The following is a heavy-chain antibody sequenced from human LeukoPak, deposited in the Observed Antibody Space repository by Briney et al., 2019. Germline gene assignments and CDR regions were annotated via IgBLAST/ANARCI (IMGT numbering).Heavy chain of an antibody. V-gene: IGHV1-2*02. D-gene: IGHD2-2*01. CDR2: INPNGGDK. CDR1: GYTFTGYY. J-gene: IGHJ4*02. CDR3: AREAPGFSCLDY. Sequence: ASVKVSCKASGYTFTGYYIHWVRQAPGQGPEWMGWINPNGGDKKYAQRFQGRVTMTRDTPINTAYMELSGLRSDDTAVYYCAREAPGFSCLDYWGQGTLVTVSS.